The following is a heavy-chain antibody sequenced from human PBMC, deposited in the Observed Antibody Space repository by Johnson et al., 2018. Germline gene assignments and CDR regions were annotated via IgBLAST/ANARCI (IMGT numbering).Heavy chain of an antibody. V-gene: IGHV3-33*01. CDR1: GFSFSSYG. CDR3: ARDRYVSCGYWPVNI. D-gene: IGHD3-22*01. CDR2: IWYDGRNK. Sequence: QVQLVQSGGGVVQPGRSLRLSCAASGFSFSSYGMHWVRQAPGKGLEWVAVIWYDGRNKYYADSVKGRFTIPRDNSKNPLCRQKNTLRAEETAGSYWARDRYVSCGYWPVNIWGQGTMVTFS. J-gene: IGHJ3*02.